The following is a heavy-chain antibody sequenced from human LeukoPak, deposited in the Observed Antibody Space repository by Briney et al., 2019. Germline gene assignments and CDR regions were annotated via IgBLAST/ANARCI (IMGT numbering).Heavy chain of an antibody. CDR3: GGGLFGYSGCHPRWDF. D-gene: IGHD1-26*01. J-gene: IGHJ4*02. CDR2: IYYSGST. V-gene: IGHV4-39*07. CDR1: GGSISSSSYY. Sequence: SETLSLTCTVSGGSISSSSYYWGWIRQPPGKGLEWIGSIYYSGSTYYNPSLKSRVTISVDTSKSQFSLKLSPVTAADTAAYYCGGGLFGYSGCHPRWDFWGQGTLVTVSS.